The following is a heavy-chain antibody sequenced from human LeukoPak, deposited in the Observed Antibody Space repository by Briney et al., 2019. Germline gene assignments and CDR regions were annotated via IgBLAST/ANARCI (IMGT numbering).Heavy chain of an antibody. Sequence: ASVKVSCKVPGYTLTELSMHWVRQAPGKGLEWMGGFDPEDGETIYAQKFQGRVTMTEDTSTDTAYMELSSLRSEDTAVYYCATDSSYYDSSGYGYWGQGTLVTVSS. V-gene: IGHV1-24*01. CDR2: FDPEDGET. CDR3: ATDSSYYDSSGYGY. D-gene: IGHD3-22*01. J-gene: IGHJ4*02. CDR1: GYTLTELS.